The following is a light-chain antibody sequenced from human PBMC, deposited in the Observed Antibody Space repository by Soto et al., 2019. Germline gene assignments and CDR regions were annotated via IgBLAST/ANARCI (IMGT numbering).Light chain of an antibody. CDR3: QQYDNYSIT. J-gene: IGKJ4*01. V-gene: IGKV3-11*01. Sequence: EIVLTQSPATLSLSPGERATLSCRASQSVSSYLAWYQQKPGQAPRLLIYDASNRATGIPARFSGSGSGTDFTLTISSLEPDDSAAYFCQQYDNYSITFGGGTKVEIK. CDR1: QSVSSY. CDR2: DAS.